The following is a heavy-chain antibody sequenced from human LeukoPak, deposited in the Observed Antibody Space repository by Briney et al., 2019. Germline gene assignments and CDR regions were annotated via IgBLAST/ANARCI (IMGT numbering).Heavy chain of an antibody. CDR1: GFTFSNAW. CDR3: TTGYTAMVLYYYYGMDV. V-gene: IGHV3-15*01. CDR2: IKSKTDGGTT. J-gene: IGHJ6*02. D-gene: IGHD5-18*01. Sequence: GGSLRLSCAASGFTFSNAWMSWVRQAPGKGLEWVGRIKSKTDGGTTDYAAPVKGRFTISRDDSKNTLYLQMNSLETEDTAVYYCTTGYTAMVLYYYYGMDVWGQGTTVTVSS.